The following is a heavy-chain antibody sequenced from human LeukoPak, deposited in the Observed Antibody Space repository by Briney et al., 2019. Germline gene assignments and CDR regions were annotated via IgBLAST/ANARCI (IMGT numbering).Heavy chain of an antibody. CDR1: GFTFSSYG. D-gene: IGHD3-22*01. CDR3: ARSGYYDSSGYRGGAFDI. Sequence: GGSLRLSCAASGFTFSSYGMHWVRQAPGKGLEWVAVISYDGSNKYYADSVKGRFTISRDNSKNTLYLQMNSLRSEDTAVYYCARSGYYDSSGYRGGAFDIWGQGTMVTVSS. J-gene: IGHJ3*02. V-gene: IGHV3-30*03. CDR2: ISYDGSNK.